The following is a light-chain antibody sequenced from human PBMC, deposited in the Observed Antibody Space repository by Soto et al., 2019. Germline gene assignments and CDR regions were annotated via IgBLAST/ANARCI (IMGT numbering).Light chain of an antibody. Sequence: QSALTQPASVSGSPGQSITISCTGTSSDVGGYNYVSWYQQHPGKAPKFIIFEVSNRPSGVSNRFSGSKSGNTASLTISGLQAEDEADYYCSSYTSSSTQVFGTGTKVTAL. CDR1: SSDVGGYNY. CDR3: SSYTSSSTQV. J-gene: IGLJ1*01. V-gene: IGLV2-14*01. CDR2: EVS.